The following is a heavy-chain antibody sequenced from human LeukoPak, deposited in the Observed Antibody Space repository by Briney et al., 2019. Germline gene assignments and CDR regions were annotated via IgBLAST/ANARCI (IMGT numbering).Heavy chain of an antibody. CDR2: INHSGST. CDR1: GGSFSGYY. J-gene: IGHJ5*02. Sequence: SETLSLTCAVYGGSFSGYYWSWIRQPPGKGLEWIGEINHSGSTNYNPSLKSRVTISVDTSKNQFSLKLSSVTAADTAVYYCARGRRYCSSTSCYIISNWFDPWGQGTLVTVSS. V-gene: IGHV4-34*01. D-gene: IGHD2-2*01. CDR3: ARGRRYCSSTSCYIISNWFDP.